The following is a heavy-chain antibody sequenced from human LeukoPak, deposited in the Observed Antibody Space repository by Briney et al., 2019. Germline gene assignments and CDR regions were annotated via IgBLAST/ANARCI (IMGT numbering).Heavy chain of an antibody. D-gene: IGHD3-22*01. V-gene: IGHV3-7*01. J-gene: IGHJ4*02. CDR3: AKGGYSYDSSGHNYFDY. CDR1: GFTFSSYW. CDR2: IKQDGSEK. Sequence: GGSLRLSCAASGFTFSSYWMSWVRQAPGKGLEWVANIKQDGSEKYYVDSVKGRFTISRDNAKNSLYLQMNSLRAEDAVVYYCAKGGYSYDSSGHNYFDYWGQGTLVTVSS.